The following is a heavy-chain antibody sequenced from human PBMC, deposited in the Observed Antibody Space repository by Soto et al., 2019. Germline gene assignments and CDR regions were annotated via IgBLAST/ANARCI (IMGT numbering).Heavy chain of an antibody. CDR2: IIPIFGTA. V-gene: IGHV1-69*13. CDR1: GGTFSSYA. CDR3: ASRRFQIYSNYPETKYYYYYGMDV. Sequence: ASVKVSCKASGGTFSSYAISWVRQAPGQGLEWMGGIIPIFGTANYAQKFQGRVTITADESTSTAYMELSSLRSEDTAVYYCASRRFQIYSNYPETKYYYYYGMDVWGQGTTVTVSS. D-gene: IGHD4-4*01. J-gene: IGHJ6*02.